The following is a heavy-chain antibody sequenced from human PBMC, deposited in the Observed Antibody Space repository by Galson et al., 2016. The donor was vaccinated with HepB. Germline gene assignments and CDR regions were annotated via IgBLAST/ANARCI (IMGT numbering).Heavy chain of an antibody. Sequence: SLRLSCAASGFTFRSYAMTWVRQAPGKGLDWVSGISGSTGRTSYADSAKGRFTISRDNSKDTLYLQLNRLRVEDTAVYYCAKDRVCHDCATPTYLDYWGQGTLVTVSS. D-gene: IGHD2-21*01. CDR3: AKDRVCHDCATPTYLDY. CDR1: GFTFRSYA. J-gene: IGHJ4*02. CDR2: ISGSTGRT. V-gene: IGHV3-23*01.